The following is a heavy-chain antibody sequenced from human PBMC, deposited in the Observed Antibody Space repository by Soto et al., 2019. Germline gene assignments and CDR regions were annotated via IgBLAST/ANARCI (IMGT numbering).Heavy chain of an antibody. J-gene: IGHJ3*02. CDR2: IYSGGST. D-gene: IGHD3-22*01. V-gene: IGHV3-66*01. CDR3: ASGPHIVVRYEGFDI. Sequence: GGSLRLSCAVSGFTVSSNYMSWVRQAPGKGLEWVSVIYSGGSTYYADSVKCRFTICRDYSKNTLYLEMNSLRAEATAVYYCASGPHIVVRYEGFDIWGQGTMVTGSS. CDR1: GFTVSSNY.